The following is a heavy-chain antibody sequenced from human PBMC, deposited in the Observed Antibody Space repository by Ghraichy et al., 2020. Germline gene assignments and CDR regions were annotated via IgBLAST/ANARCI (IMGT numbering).Heavy chain of an antibody. V-gene: IGHV3-23*01. J-gene: IGHJ4*02. CDR2: ISGSGGTT. CDR3: ARNLLAYCGGDCRYSQYYFDF. CDR1: GFTFSTYA. Sequence: GESLNISCAASGFTFSTYAMSWVRQAPGKGLEWVSGISGSGGTTYYADSVKGRFTISRDDSKNTLYLQMNSLRAEDTAVYFCARNLLAYCGGDCRYSQYYFDFWGQGTLVTVSS. D-gene: IGHD2-21*02.